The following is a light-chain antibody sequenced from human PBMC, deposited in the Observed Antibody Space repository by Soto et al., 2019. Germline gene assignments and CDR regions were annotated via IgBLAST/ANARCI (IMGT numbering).Light chain of an antibody. CDR2: DVS. CDR1: SSEVGGYNY. V-gene: IGLV2-14*01. Sequence: QSALTQPASVSGSPGQSITISCTGTSSEVGGYNYVSWYQQHPGKAPKLMIYDVSNRPSGVSNRFSGSNSGNTASLTISGLQAEDEAAYYCSSYTSSSTLAFGGGTKVTVL. CDR3: SSYTSSSTLA. J-gene: IGLJ2*01.